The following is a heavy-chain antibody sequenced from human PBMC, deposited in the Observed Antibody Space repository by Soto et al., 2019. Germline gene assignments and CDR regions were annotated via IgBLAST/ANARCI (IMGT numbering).Heavy chain of an antibody. CDR3: AIRASYYDSSGYFDY. CDR2: INAGNGNT. V-gene: IGHV1-3*01. J-gene: IGHJ4*02. Sequence: ASVKVSCKASGYTFTSYAMHWVRQAPGQRLEWMGWINAGNGNTKYSQKFQGRVTITRDTSASTAYMELSSLRAEDTAVYYCAIRASYYDSSGYFDYWGQGTLVTVS. D-gene: IGHD3-22*01. CDR1: GYTFTSYA.